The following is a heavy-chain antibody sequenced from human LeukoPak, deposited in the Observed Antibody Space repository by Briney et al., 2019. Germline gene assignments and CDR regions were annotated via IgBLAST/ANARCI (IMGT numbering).Heavy chain of an antibody. V-gene: IGHV3-33*01. J-gene: IGHJ4*02. Sequence: QPGWSLRLSCAGSGFTFGGYGMHWFRQTPGKGLEWVAVIAYDGSRAFYADSVKGRFTISRDNSKNTMSVQTDDLRAEDTAVYYCTRYNNDHFDYWGQGTLVTVSS. CDR2: IAYDGSRA. CDR1: GFTFGGYG. CDR3: TRYNNDHFDY. D-gene: IGHD1-14*01.